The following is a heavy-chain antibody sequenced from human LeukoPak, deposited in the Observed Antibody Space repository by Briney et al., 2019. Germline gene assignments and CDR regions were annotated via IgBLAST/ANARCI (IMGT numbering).Heavy chain of an antibody. D-gene: IGHD3-3*01. Sequence: ASVKVSCKASGYTFTNYGISWVRQAPGQGLEWMGGIIPIFGTANYAQKFQGRVTITADESTSTAYMELSSLRSEDTAVYYCARGVRFFSSDYWGQGTLVTVSS. CDR1: GYTFTNYG. CDR2: IIPIFGTA. CDR3: ARGVRFFSSDY. V-gene: IGHV1-69*13. J-gene: IGHJ4*02.